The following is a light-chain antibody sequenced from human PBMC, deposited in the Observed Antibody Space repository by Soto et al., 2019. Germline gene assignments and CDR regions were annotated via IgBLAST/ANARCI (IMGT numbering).Light chain of an antibody. Sequence: VLTQPHSASGTPGQRVTVSCSGSSSNIGTSSVHWFQQLPGTAPKLLISTTNQRPSGVPERFSGSKSGTSASLAISGLQSEDEADYYCAESDDSLNCLVFRTGNEVPVL. J-gene: IGLJ1*01. V-gene: IGLV1-44*01. CDR1: SSNIGTSS. CDR2: TTN. CDR3: AESDDSLNCLV.